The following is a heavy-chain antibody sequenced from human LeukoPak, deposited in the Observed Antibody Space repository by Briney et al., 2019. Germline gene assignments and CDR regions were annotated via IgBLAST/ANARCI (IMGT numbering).Heavy chain of an antibody. D-gene: IGHD3-3*01. V-gene: IGHV4-59*12. CDR1: GGSISSYY. CDR3: ARGISHYHSFSFYH. Sequence: PSETLSLTCTVSGGSISSYYWSWIRQPPGKGLQWIGYIYDSGRTNYNPSLRSRVTISLDSSKNQFSLRLTSVDAADTAVYYCARGISHYHSFSFYHWGQGSLVTVSS. CDR2: IYDSGRT. J-gene: IGHJ1*01.